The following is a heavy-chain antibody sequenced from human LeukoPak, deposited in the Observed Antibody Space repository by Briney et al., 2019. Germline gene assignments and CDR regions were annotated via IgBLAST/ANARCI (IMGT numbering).Heavy chain of an antibody. Sequence: PGGSLRLSCAASGFTFSSDSMNWVRQAPGKGLEWDSSISSSSSYTYYADSVKGRFTIYRNNAKNSLYLQMNSRRAEDTAVYYCATLRGVNDYWRQGTLVTVSS. CDR3: ATLRGVNDY. J-gene: IGHJ4*02. CDR2: ISSSSSYT. V-gene: IGHV3-21*01. CDR1: GFTFSSDS. D-gene: IGHD3-10*01.